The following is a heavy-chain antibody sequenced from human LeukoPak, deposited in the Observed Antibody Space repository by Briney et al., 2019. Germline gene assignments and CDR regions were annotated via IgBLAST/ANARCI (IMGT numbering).Heavy chain of an antibody. J-gene: IGHJ4*02. CDR3: AKGRGDCSGGSCYRTRVDY. Sequence: GGSLRLSCAASGFTFSSYAMSWVRQAPGKGLEWVSSITSSGAATYYADSVKGRFTISRDNSDNTLYLQMNSLRAEDTAVYYCAKGRGDCSGGSCYRTRVDYWGQGTLVTVSS. CDR1: GFTFSSYA. CDR2: ITSSGAAT. D-gene: IGHD2-15*01. V-gene: IGHV3-23*01.